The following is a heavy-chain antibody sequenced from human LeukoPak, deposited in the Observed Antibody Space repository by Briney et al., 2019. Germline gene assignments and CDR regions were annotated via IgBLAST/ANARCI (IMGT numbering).Heavy chain of an antibody. J-gene: IGHJ6*03. CDR2: IYYSGST. Sequence: PSETLSLTCTVSGGSISSSSYYWGWIRQPPGKGLEWIGSIYYSGSTYYNPSLKSRVTISVDTSKNQFSLKLSSVTAADTAVYYCARQNGDYVSYYYYMDVWGKGTTVTVSS. D-gene: IGHD4-17*01. V-gene: IGHV4-39*07. CDR3: ARQNGDYVSYYYYMDV. CDR1: GGSISSSSYY.